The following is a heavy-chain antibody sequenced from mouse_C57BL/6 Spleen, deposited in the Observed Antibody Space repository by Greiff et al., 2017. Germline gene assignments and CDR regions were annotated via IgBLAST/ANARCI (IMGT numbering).Heavy chain of an antibody. Sequence: QVQLQQSGAELVKPGASVKISCKASGYAFSSYWMNWVKQRPGKGLEWIGQIYPGDGDTNYNGKFKGKATLTADKSSSTAYMQLSSLTSEDSAVYFCARLCYYGSRGYFDVWGTGTTVTVSS. CDR2: IYPGDGDT. V-gene: IGHV1-80*01. CDR1: GYAFSSYW. CDR3: ARLCYYGSRGYFDV. D-gene: IGHD1-1*01. J-gene: IGHJ1*03.